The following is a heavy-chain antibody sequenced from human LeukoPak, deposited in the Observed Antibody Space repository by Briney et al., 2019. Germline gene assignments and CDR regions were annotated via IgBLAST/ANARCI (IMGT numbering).Heavy chain of an antibody. Sequence: GASVEVSCQASGYTFPRYYIHRVRQAPGQGVEWVGRVNPNSGGTNYAQKFQGRVTMTRDTSISTAYRELSRLRSDDTAVYYCARAGYYYDSSDFYYYYYMDVWGKGTTVTVSS. V-gene: IGHV1-2*06. CDR3: ARAGYYYDSSDFYYYYYMDV. CDR2: VNPNSGGT. D-gene: IGHD3-22*01. CDR1: GYTFPRYY. J-gene: IGHJ6*03.